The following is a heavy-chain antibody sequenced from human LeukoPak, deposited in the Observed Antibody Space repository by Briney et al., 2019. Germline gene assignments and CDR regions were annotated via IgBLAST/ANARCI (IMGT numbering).Heavy chain of an antibody. Sequence: SETLSLTCTVSGGSISSSSYYWGWIRQPPGKGLEWIGSIYYSGSTYYNPSLKSRVTISVDTSKNQFSLKLSSVTAADTAVYYCARVRHDFWSGYVFDYWGQGTLVTVSS. V-gene: IGHV4-39*01. CDR3: ARVRHDFWSGYVFDY. J-gene: IGHJ4*02. D-gene: IGHD3-3*01. CDR1: GGSISSSSYY. CDR2: IYYSGST.